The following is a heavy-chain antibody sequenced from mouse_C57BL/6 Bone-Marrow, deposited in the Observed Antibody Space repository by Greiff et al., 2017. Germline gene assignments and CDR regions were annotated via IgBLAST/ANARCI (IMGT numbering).Heavy chain of an antibody. V-gene: IGHV1-61*01. CDR2: IYPSDSET. Sequence: QVQLQQPGAELVRPGSSVKLSCKASGYTFTSYWMDWVKQRPGQGLEWIGNIYPSDSETHYNQKFKDKATLTVDKSSSTAYMQLSSLTSEDSAVYYCARRDYYGSRDFGYWGQGTTLTVSS. CDR3: ARRDYYGSRDFGY. D-gene: IGHD1-1*01. CDR1: GYTFTSYW. J-gene: IGHJ2*01.